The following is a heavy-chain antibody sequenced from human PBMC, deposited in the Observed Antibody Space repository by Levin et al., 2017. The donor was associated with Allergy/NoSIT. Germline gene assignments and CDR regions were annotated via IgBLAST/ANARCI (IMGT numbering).Heavy chain of an antibody. CDR3: TRSTTTVTTFDD. V-gene: IGHV4-59*01. J-gene: IGHJ4*02. D-gene: IGHD4-17*01. Sequence: SQTLSLTCTVSGGSTSSYYWSWIRQPPGKGLDWIGYIYNSGITNYNPSLKSRVTISIDTSKNQFSLRLTSVTAADTAVYYCTRSTTTVTTFDDWGQGSLVTVSS. CDR2: IYNSGIT. CDR1: GGSTSSYY.